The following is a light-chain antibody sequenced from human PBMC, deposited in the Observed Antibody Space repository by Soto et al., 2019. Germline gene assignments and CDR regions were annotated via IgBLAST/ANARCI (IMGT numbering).Light chain of an antibody. Sequence: DIPMTQSPSSLSASVGDRVTITCQASQVISHYLNWYQQKPGKAPKLLLFDASNMETGVPSRFSGSGSGTDFTFTISSLQPEDIATYYCQQYDNLSLTFGGGTKVEIK. V-gene: IGKV1-33*01. J-gene: IGKJ4*01. CDR2: DAS. CDR1: QVISHY. CDR3: QQYDNLSLT.